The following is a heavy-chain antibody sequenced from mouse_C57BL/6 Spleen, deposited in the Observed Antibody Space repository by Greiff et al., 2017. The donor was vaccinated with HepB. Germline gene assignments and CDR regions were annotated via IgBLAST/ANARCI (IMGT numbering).Heavy chain of an antibody. CDR1: GYTFTDYN. D-gene: IGHD2-2*01. Sequence: VQLQQSGPELVKPGASVKMSCKASGYTFTDYNMHWVKQSHGKSLEWIGYINPNNGGTSYNQKFKGKATLTVNKSSSTAYMELRSLTSEDSAVYYCAPMVTTGGRGFAYWGQGTLVTVSA. J-gene: IGHJ3*01. CDR3: APMVTTGGRGFAY. CDR2: INPNNGGT. V-gene: IGHV1-22*01.